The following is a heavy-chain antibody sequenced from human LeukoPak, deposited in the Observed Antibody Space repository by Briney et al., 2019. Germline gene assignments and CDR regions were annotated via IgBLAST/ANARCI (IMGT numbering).Heavy chain of an antibody. D-gene: IGHD4-23*01. V-gene: IGHV3-53*01. J-gene: IGHJ4*02. Sequence: PGGSLRLSCAASGFTVSSNYMGWVRQAPGKGLEWVSVIYSGGSTYYADSVKGRFTISRDNSKNTLYLQMNSLRAEDTAVYYCARGISLVTRRDYWGQGTLVTVSS. CDR3: ARGISLVTRRDY. CDR1: GFTVSSNY. CDR2: IYSGGST.